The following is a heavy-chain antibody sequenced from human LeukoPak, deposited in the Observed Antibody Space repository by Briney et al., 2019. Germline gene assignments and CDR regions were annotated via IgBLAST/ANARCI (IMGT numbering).Heavy chain of an antibody. J-gene: IGHJ4*02. V-gene: IGHV1-46*01. CDR2: INPAGGST. CDR1: GYTFTNYY. CDR3: ARYNGDLTGGFDY. Sequence: AAVKVSCKASGYTFTNYYIHWVRQAPGQGLEWMGIINPAGGSTGYAQKFQGRVTMTRDTSTSTVYMELSSLRSEDTAVYYCARYNGDLTGGFDYWGQGTLVTVSS. D-gene: IGHD4-17*01.